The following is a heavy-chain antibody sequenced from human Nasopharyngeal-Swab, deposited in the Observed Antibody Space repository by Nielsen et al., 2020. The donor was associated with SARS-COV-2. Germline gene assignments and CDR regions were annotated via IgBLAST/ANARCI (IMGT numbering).Heavy chain of an antibody. D-gene: IGHD2/OR15-2a*01. CDR3: AKLDIGGWLGSTTGYFDY. V-gene: IGHV3-23*01. J-gene: IGHJ4*02. Sequence: ETLSLTCTVSGYSISSGYYWGWIRQAPGKGLEWVSAISGSGRSTYYADSVKGRFTISRDNSKNTLYLQMNSLRAEDTAVYFCAKLDIGGWLGSTTGYFDYWGQGTLVTVSS. CDR2: ISGSGRST. CDR1: GYSISSGYY.